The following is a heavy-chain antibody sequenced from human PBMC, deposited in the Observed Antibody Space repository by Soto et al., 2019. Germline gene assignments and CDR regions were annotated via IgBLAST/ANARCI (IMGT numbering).Heavy chain of an antibody. D-gene: IGHD3-10*01. CDR2: INGDGSFT. CDR1: AFTFKNHW. CDR3: ARDLGYYGSGSYFYYYYGMDV. Sequence: GGSLRLSCAASAFTFKNHWMHWVRQVPGKGPVWVSRINGDGSFTSCADAVKGRFTISRDNSKNTLYLQMNSLRAEDTAVYYCARDLGYYGSGSYFYYYYGMDVWGQGTTVTAP. V-gene: IGHV3-74*01. J-gene: IGHJ6*02.